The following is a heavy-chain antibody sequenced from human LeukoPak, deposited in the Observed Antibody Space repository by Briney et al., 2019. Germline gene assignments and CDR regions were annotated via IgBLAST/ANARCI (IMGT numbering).Heavy chain of an antibody. V-gene: IGHV4-34*01. J-gene: IGHJ2*01. D-gene: IGHD3-22*01. Sequence: PSETLSLTCPVSGGSISSYYWSWIRQPPGKGLEWIGEINHSGSTNYNPSLKSRVTISVDTSKNQFSLKLSSVTAADTAVYYCARVGYYWYFDLWGRGTLVTVSS. CDR2: INHSGST. CDR3: ARVGYYWYFDL. CDR1: GGSISSYY.